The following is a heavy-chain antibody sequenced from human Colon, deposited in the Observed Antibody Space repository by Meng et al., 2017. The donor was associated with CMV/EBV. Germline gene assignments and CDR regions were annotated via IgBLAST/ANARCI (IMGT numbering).Heavy chain of an antibody. Sequence: QGQLVQSWNEVKKPGAVVKLSCKTSGYTFTANHLHWVRQAPGQGLEWMGWIYPQDGGTYFAQKFQDRVTLTRDTSITTAYMELSGLTSDDTAIYYCVRESWYFDFWGEGTLVTVSS. D-gene: IGHD6-13*01. CDR2: IYPQDGGT. CDR3: VRESWYFDF. CDR1: GYTFTANH. V-gene: IGHV1-2*02. J-gene: IGHJ4*02.